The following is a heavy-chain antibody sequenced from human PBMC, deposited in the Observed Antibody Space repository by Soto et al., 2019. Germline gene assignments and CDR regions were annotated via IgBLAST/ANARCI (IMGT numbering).Heavy chain of an antibody. D-gene: IGHD6-13*01. Sequence: QITLKESGPTLVKPTQTLTLTCTFSGFSLSTSGLGVGWIRQPPGKALEWLALIYWDDDKRYSPSLESRLTITKDTSKNQVVLTMTNMDPVDTATYYCAHSLASAGLRILDYWGQGILVTVSS. V-gene: IGHV2-5*02. J-gene: IGHJ4*02. CDR2: IYWDDDK. CDR1: GFSLSTSGLG. CDR3: AHSLASAGLRILDY.